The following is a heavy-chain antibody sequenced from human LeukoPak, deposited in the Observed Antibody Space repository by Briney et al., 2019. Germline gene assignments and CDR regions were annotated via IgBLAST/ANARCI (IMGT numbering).Heavy chain of an antibody. J-gene: IGHJ1*01. CDR3: TRDSSEFRSLLTH. Sequence: SVKVSCKASGGTFSNYAISWVRQAPGQGPEWMGGIIPIFGTANYAQKFQGRVTITADESTSTAYMELSSLRSEDTAVYYCTRDSSEFRSLLTHWGQGTLVTVSS. V-gene: IGHV1-69*13. CDR1: GGTFSNYA. CDR2: IIPIFGTA. D-gene: IGHD1-14*01.